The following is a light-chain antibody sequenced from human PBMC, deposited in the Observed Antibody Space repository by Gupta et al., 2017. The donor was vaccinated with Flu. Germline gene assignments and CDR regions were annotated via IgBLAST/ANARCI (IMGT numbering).Light chain of an antibody. CDR2: AAS. CDR1: QGSSSY. J-gene: IGKJ2*01. V-gene: IGKV1-9*01. CDR3: QQLDSYPYT. Sequence: GATVTISWRGSQGSSSYLAWYQQKPGKAPKLLIYAASTLQSGVPERFSGSGSGTEFTLTISRLQPEDFATYYCQQLDSYPYTFGRGTKLEIK.